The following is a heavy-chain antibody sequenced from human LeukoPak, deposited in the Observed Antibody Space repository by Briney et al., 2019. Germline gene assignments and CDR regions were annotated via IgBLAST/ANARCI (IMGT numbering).Heavy chain of an antibody. CDR2: IKGDGSTT. D-gene: IGHD3-22*01. V-gene: IGHV3-74*01. J-gene: IGHJ4*02. Sequence: GGSLRLSCAASAFNFNNAWMHWVRQAPGKGPEWISCIKGDGSTTNYADSVKGRFTISRDNARNTVYLQMNSLRADDTAVYYCAREVVSLYDSSGFDYWGQGTLVTVSS. CDR1: AFNFNNAW. CDR3: AREVVSLYDSSGFDY.